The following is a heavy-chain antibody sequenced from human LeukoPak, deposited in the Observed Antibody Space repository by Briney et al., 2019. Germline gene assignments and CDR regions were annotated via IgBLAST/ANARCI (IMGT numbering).Heavy chain of an antibody. V-gene: IGHV4-39*07. CDR1: GGSISSSSYY. D-gene: IGHD3-3*01. CDR3: ARGSITIFSPRIYFDY. J-gene: IGHJ4*02. Sequence: SETLSLTCTVSGGSISSSSYYWGWIRQPPGRGLEWIGSIYYSGSTYYNPSLKSRVTISVDTSKNQFSLKLSSVTAADTAVYYCARGSITIFSPRIYFDYWGQGTLVTVSS. CDR2: IYYSGST.